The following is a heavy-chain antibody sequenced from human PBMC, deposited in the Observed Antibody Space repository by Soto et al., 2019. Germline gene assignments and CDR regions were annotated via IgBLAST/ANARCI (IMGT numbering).Heavy chain of an antibody. CDR1: GGSFSGYY. D-gene: IGHD3-3*01. J-gene: IGHJ1*01. CDR2: INHSGST. CDR3: ASSLSLTIFGVDGGRLSY. Sequence: SETLSLTCAVYGGSFSGYYWSWIRQPPGKGLEWIGEINHSGSTTYNPSLKSRGIISIDTPKNQFSLKLSSVTAADTAVYYCASSLSLTIFGVDGGRLSYWGRRSPVIGS. V-gene: IGHV4-34*01.